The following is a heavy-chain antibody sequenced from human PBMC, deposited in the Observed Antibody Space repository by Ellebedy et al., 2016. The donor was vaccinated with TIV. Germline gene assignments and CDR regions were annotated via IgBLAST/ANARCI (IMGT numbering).Heavy chain of an antibody. Sequence: GESLKISCAASGFLFNHYSMNWVRQAPGKGLEWVAFIWYDGSNTDYADSVKGRFTISRDNSKNTLYLQMNSLRAEDTAVYYCARGAVTGMTTATFDPWGQGTLVTVSS. CDR2: IWYDGSNT. CDR1: GFLFNHYS. J-gene: IGHJ5*02. CDR3: ARGAVTGMTTATFDP. D-gene: IGHD4-11*01. V-gene: IGHV3-33*08.